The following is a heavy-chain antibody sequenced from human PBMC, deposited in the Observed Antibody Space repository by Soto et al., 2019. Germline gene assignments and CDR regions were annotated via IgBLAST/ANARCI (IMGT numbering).Heavy chain of an antibody. Sequence: ASVKVSCKASGYTFTSYGISWVRQAPGQGLEWMGWISAYNGNTNYAQKLQGRVTMTTDTSTSTAYMELRSLRSDDTAVYYCARDRYNWNHHISIRSCYYYGMDVWGQGTTVTVAS. CDR3: ARDRYNWNHHISIRSCYYYGMDV. CDR2: ISAYNGNT. CDR1: GYTFTSYG. D-gene: IGHD1-20*01. J-gene: IGHJ6*02. V-gene: IGHV1-18*04.